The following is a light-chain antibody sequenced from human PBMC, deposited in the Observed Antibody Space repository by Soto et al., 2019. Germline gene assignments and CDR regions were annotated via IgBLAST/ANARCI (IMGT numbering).Light chain of an antibody. V-gene: IGKV1-6*01. CDR3: LQDHDYARP. CDR1: QDISKD. Sequence: AIQMTQSPTSLSASVGDRVIITCRASQDISKDLGWYQQKPGKAPKFLIYSATSTQSGVPSTFSGSGFGTDFTLTISSLQPEDFATYYCLQDHDYARPFGQGTKVEF. CDR2: SAT. J-gene: IGKJ1*01.